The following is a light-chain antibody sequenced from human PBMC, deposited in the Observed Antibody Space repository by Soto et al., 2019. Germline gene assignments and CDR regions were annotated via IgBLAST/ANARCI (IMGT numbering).Light chain of an antibody. CDR3: QQCNNWPYT. V-gene: IGKV3-15*01. CDR2: GAS. CDR1: QSVTN. Sequence: EIVMTQSPATLSVSPGERATLSCRARQSVTNVAWYQQKPGQAPRLLIWGASTRVPGIPAGLSGSGSGTEFTLTVSSLQSEDFAVYYCQQCNNWPYTFGQGTKLEIK. J-gene: IGKJ2*01.